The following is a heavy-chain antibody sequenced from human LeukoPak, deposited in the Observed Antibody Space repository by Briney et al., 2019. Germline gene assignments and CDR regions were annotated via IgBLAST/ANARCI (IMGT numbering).Heavy chain of an antibody. V-gene: IGHV1-69*13. CDR3: ASSSSSHYYFDY. D-gene: IGHD6-6*01. Sequence: SVKVSCKASGGTFSSYAISWVRQAPGQGLEWMGGIIPIFGAANYAQKFQGRVTITADESTSTAYMELSSLRSEDTAVYYCASSSSSHYYFDYWGQGTLVTVSS. CDR2: IIPIFGAA. CDR1: GGTFSSYA. J-gene: IGHJ4*02.